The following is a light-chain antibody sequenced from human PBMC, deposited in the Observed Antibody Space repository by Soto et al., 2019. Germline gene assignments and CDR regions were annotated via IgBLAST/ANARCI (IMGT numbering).Light chain of an antibody. CDR3: QQYNNWPPWT. J-gene: IGKJ1*01. CDR2: GAS. Sequence: EIVMTQSPATLSVSPGESATLSCRASQSVNTNLAWFQQKPGQAPRLLIYGASTKGTNIPARLSGSGSGTEFTLTISSLQSEDFAVYYYQQYNNWPPWTFGQGTKVEIK. CDR1: QSVNTN. V-gene: IGKV3-15*01.